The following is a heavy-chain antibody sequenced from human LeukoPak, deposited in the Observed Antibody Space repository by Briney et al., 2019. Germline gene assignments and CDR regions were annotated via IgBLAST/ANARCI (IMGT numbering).Heavy chain of an antibody. CDR1: GFTFSASA. CDR2: IRTKTDNYAT. Sequence: PGGSLRLSCAASGFTFSASAIHWVRQASGRGLEWVGRIRTKTDNYATTYAASMKGRFTFSRDDSKNTAYLQMNSLETEDTAVYYCAKDRDYGSGSYFGYWGQGTLVTVSS. V-gene: IGHV3-73*01. D-gene: IGHD3-10*01. J-gene: IGHJ4*02. CDR3: AKDRDYGSGSYFGY.